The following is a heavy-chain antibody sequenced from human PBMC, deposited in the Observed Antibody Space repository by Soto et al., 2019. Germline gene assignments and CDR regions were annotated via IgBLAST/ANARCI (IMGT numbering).Heavy chain of an antibody. D-gene: IGHD3-16*01. CDR1: GFTVSNNF. J-gene: IGHJ4*02. Sequence: VQLVESGGGLIQAGGSLRLSCAVSGFTVSNNFMMWVRQAPGKGLEWVSLIYSGGSISYADSVKGRFTISRDGSMNMLYLQMNSLTAEDRAVYYCAGDGNGQRGSPHWGQGTLVTVSS. V-gene: IGHV3-53*02. CDR2: IYSGGSI. CDR3: AGDGNGQRGSPH.